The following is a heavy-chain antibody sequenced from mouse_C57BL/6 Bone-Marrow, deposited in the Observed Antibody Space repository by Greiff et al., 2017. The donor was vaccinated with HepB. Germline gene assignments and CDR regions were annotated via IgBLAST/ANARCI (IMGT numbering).Heavy chain of an antibody. CDR1: GYTFTSYW. CDR2: IHPNSGST. V-gene: IGHV1-64*01. J-gene: IGHJ2*01. CDR3: ARAGGINYSVIDY. D-gene: IGHD2-12*01. Sequence: QVQLQQPGAELVKPGASVKLSCKASGYTFTSYWMHWVKQRPGKGLEWIGMIHPNSGSTNYNEKFKSKATLTVDKSSSTAYMQLSSLTSEDSAVYYCARAGGINYSVIDYGGRGTTLTVSS.